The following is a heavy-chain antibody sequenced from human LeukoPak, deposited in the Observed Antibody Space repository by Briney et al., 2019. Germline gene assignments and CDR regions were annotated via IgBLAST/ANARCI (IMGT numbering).Heavy chain of an antibody. J-gene: IGHJ4*02. CDR3: ARNLRGYSYGTDY. D-gene: IGHD5-18*01. CDR1: GFTFSSYE. V-gene: IGHV3-48*03. CDR2: LSSTGSTI. Sequence: GGSLRLSCAASGFTFSSYEMNWVRQAPGKGLEWVSYLSSTGSTIYYAESLKGRFTISRDNAKNPLYLQMNSLRAEDTAVYYCARNLRGYSYGTDYWGQGTLVTVSS.